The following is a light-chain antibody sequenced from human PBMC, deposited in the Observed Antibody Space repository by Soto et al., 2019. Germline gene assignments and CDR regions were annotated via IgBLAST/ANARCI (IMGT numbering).Light chain of an antibody. V-gene: IGKV3D-15*01. CDR1: QSVSSN. J-gene: IGKJ5*01. CDR3: QQYNNWPPIT. CDR2: GAS. Sequence: IVLTQSPGTLSFSPGEIAALSCRASQSVSSNLAWYQQKPGQAPRFLIYGASTRATGIPARFSGSGSGTEFTLTISSLQSEDFAVYYCQQYNNWPPITFGQGTRLEIK.